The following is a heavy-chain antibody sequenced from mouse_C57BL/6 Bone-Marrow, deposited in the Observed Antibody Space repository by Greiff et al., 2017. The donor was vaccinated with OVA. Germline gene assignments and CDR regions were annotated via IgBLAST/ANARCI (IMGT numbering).Heavy chain of an antibody. D-gene: IGHD1-1*01. CDR1: GYTFTSYW. V-gene: IGHV1-61*01. Sequence: VQLQQPGAELVRPGSSVKLSCKASGYTFTSYWMDWVKQRPGQGLEWIGNFYPSDSETPYNQKFKDKATLTVDKSSSTAYLQLSRLTYEDAAVYACASDGSRDSRFAYWGQGALVTVSA. CDR2: FYPSDSET. J-gene: IGHJ3*01. CDR3: ASDGSRDSRFAY.